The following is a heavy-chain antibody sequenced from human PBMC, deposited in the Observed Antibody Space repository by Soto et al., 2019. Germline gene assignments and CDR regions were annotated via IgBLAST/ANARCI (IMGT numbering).Heavy chain of an antibody. CDR2: IYYSGST. Sequence: PSETLSLTCTVSGGSISSSSYYWGWIRQPPGKGLEWIGSIYYSGSTNYNPSLKSRVIISVDTSKNQVSLKLSSVTAADTAVYWCARDGNIAAAGMGFDYWGQGTLVNVSS. J-gene: IGHJ4*02. CDR3: ARDGNIAAAGMGFDY. V-gene: IGHV4-39*07. CDR1: GGSISSSSYY. D-gene: IGHD6-13*01.